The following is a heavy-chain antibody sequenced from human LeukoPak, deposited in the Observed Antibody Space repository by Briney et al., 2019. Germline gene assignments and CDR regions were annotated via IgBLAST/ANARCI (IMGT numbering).Heavy chain of an antibody. CDR3: ARESENYYFDY. J-gene: IGHJ4*02. Sequence: SETLSLTCAVYGGSFSGYYWSWIRQPPGKGLKWIGEINHRGSTNYNPSLKSRVTISVDTSKNQFSLKLSSVTAADTAVYYCARESENYYFDYWGQGTLVTVSS. CDR2: INHRGST. CDR1: GGSFSGYY. V-gene: IGHV4-34*01.